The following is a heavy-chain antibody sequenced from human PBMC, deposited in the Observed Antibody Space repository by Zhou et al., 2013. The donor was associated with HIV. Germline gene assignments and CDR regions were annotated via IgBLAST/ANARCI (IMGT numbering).Heavy chain of an antibody. CDR1: GDTSSSYA. V-gene: IGHV1-69*04. CDR2: IIPILAKT. Sequence: QVQLVQSGAEVKKPGSSVKVSCKASGDTSSSYAISWVRQAPGQGLEWMGKIIPILAKTEDAQKFQGRITLTADTSTNTAYLELSSLRSDDTAIYYCARSGRPYGAQFAHWGQGTLVTVSS. J-gene: IGHJ5*02. D-gene: IGHD4-17*01. CDR3: ARSGRPYGAQFAH.